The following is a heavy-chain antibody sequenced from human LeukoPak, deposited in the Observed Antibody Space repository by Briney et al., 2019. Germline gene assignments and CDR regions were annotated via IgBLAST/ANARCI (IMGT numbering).Heavy chain of an antibody. CDR2: ISYDGSNK. J-gene: IGHJ6*03. CDR1: GFTFSSYA. V-gene: IGHV3-30-3*01. CDR3: AREMTPKRLPYMDV. D-gene: IGHD5-18*01. Sequence: PGGSLRLSCAASGFTFSSYAMHWVRQAPGKGLEWVAVISYDGSNKYYADSVKGRFTISRDNSKNTLYLQMNSLRAEDTAVYYCAREMTPKRLPYMDVWGKGTTVTVSS.